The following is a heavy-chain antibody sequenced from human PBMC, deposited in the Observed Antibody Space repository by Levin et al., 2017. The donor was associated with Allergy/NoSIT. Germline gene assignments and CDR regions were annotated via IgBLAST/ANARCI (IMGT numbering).Heavy chain of an antibody. Sequence: GESLKISCKASGYSFSKCWVGWVRQMPGKGLEWMGVIYPDDSDTRYSPSFQGQVTISADRSINTAYLQWASLEASDTAMYYWARLIGQIVGTAGPRAFDIWGQGTMITVSS. V-gene: IGHV5-51*01. CDR3: ARLIGQIVGTAGPRAFDI. D-gene: IGHD2-21*02. CDR2: IYPDDSDT. CDR1: GYSFSKCW. J-gene: IGHJ3*02.